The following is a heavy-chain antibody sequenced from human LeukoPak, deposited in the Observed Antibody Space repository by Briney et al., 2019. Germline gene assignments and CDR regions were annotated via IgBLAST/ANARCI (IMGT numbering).Heavy chain of an antibody. V-gene: IGHV4-34*01. D-gene: IGHD2-21*02. J-gene: IGHJ4*02. CDR3: ARLGDAYYFDY. CDR1: GGSFSGYY. Sequence: SETLSLTCAAYGGSFSGYYWSWIRQPPGKGLEWIGEINHSGSTNYNPSLKSRVTISVDTSKNQFSLKLSSVTAADTAVYYCARLGDAYYFDYWGQGTLVTVSS. CDR2: INHSGST.